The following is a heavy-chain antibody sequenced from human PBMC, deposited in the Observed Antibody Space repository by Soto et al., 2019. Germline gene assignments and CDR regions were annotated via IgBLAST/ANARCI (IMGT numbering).Heavy chain of an antibody. J-gene: IGHJ4*02. CDR1: GDSVSSNSAA. V-gene: IGHV6-1*01. CDR2: TYYRSKWYN. CDR3: ARDAYSSSTNLYYFDY. Sequence: SQTLSLTCAISGDSVSSNSAAWNWIRQSPSRGLEWLGRTYYRSKWYNDYAVSVKSRITINPDTSKNQISLQLNSVTPEDTAVYYCARDAYSSSTNLYYFDYWGQGTLVTVSS. D-gene: IGHD6-6*01.